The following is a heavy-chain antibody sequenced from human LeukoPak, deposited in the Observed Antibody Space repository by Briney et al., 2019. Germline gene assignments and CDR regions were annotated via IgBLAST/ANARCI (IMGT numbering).Heavy chain of an antibody. CDR2: ISYDGSNK. CDR3: ARKRVYYYDSKEGAFDI. V-gene: IGHV3-30-3*01. CDR1: GFTFSSYA. Sequence: GGSLRLSCAASGFTFSSYAMSWVRQAPGKGLEWVAVISYDGSNKYYADSVKGRFTISRDNSKNTLYLQMNSLRAEDTAVYYCARKRVYYYDSKEGAFDIWGQGTMVTVSS. D-gene: IGHD3-22*01. J-gene: IGHJ3*02.